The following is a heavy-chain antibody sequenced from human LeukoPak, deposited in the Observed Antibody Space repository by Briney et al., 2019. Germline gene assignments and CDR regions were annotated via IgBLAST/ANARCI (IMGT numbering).Heavy chain of an antibody. Sequence: PSETPSLTCTVSGGSTSSYYWTWIRQPPGERLEWIGYIYNSRNTNYNPALNSRVTISADASKNQFSLKLNSVTAADTAVYYCASNSVRGVIQAFDIWGQGTMVTVSS. CDR2: IYNSRNT. CDR3: ASNSVRGVIQAFDI. J-gene: IGHJ3*02. V-gene: IGHV4-59*08. D-gene: IGHD3-10*01. CDR1: GGSTSSYY.